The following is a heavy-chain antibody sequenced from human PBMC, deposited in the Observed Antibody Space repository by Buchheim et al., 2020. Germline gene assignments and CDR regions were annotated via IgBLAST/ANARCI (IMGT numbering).Heavy chain of an antibody. CDR2: IYNSGST. V-gene: IGHV4-59*01. J-gene: IGHJ4*02. CDR1: GDSITSYY. CDR3: ARDRGDGGTIDY. D-gene: IGHD2-21*02. Sequence: QVQLQESGPGLVKPSETLSLTCTVSGDSITSYYWSWIRQPPGKGLEWIGYIYNSGSTNYNPSLKSRVTITVATSKNQFPLNLSSVTAADTAVYFCARDRGDGGTIDYWGQGTL.